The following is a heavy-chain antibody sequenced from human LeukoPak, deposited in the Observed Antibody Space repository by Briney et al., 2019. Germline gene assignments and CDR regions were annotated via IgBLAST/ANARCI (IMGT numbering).Heavy chain of an antibody. J-gene: IGHJ4*02. CDR2: IKQDGSEK. CDR1: GFTFSSYA. V-gene: IGHV3-7*01. CDR3: ATKGYSYAKGY. D-gene: IGHD5-18*01. Sequence: GGSLRLSCAASGFTFSSYAMSWVRQAPGKGLEWVANIKQDGSEKYYVDSVKGRFTISRDNAKNSLYLQMNSLRAEDTAVYYCATKGYSYAKGYWGQGTLVTVSS.